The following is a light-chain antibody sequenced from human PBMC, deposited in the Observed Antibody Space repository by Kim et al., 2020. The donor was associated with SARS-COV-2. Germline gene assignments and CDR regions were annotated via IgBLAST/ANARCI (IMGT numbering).Light chain of an antibody. V-gene: IGKV1-17*01. CDR3: LQHSTYPIT. CDR2: GAS. Sequence: ASVGDRVTLTCRASQDIRNDLGWYQQNPGRAPKRLIYGASSLQSGVPSRFSGSGSGTEFTLTISSVQPEDFATYFCLQHSTYPITFGQGTQLEIK. CDR1: QDIRND. J-gene: IGKJ5*01.